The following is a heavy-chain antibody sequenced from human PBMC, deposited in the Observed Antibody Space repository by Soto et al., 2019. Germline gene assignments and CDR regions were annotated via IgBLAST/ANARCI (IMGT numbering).Heavy chain of an antibody. J-gene: IGHJ5*02. Sequence: QVQLVESGGGVVQPGRYLRLSCAGTGCRVATYGLHGVRQAPGKGLEWVAVIWYDGSKKYYADSVKGRFTISRDDSRSALYLQMNSLRAEDTAVYYCARDIRGRTNYFDPWGEGTLVTVSS. CDR3: ARDIRGRTNYFDP. D-gene: IGHD1-7*01. CDR1: GCRVATYG. V-gene: IGHV3-33*01. CDR2: IWYDGSKK.